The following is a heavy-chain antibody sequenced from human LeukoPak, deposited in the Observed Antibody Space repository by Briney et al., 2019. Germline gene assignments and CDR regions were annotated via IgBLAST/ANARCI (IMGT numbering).Heavy chain of an antibody. J-gene: IGHJ6*03. CDR3: ARAGYCSSTSCSYYMDV. CDR1: GFTFDDYG. Sequence: PGGSLRLSCAASGFTFDDYGMSWVRQAPGKGLEWVSGINWNGGSTGYADSVKGRFTISRDNAKNSLYLQMNSLRAEDTALYHCARAGYCSSTSCSYYMDVWGKGTTVTVSS. D-gene: IGHD2-2*01. V-gene: IGHV3-20*01. CDR2: INWNGGST.